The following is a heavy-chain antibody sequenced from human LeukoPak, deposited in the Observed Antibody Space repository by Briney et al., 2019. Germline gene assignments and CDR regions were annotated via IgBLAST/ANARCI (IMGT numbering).Heavy chain of an antibody. V-gene: IGHV3-23*01. D-gene: IGHD6-6*01. J-gene: IGHJ4*02. CDR2: ISGSGGST. CDR3: ARGGPRIAARPYYFDY. CDR1: GFTFSSYA. Sequence: GGSLRLSCAASGFTFSSYAMSWVRQAPGKGLEWVSAISGSGGSTYYADSVKGRFTISRDNSKNTLYLQMNSLRAEDTAVYYCARGGPRIAARPYYFDYWGQGTLVTVSS.